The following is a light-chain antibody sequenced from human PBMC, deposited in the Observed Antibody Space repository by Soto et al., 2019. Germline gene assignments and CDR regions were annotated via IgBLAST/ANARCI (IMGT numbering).Light chain of an antibody. J-gene: IGKJ1*01. V-gene: IGKV3-15*01. CDR1: QSVSSN. CDR3: QKFDRWPWT. Sequence: EILMTQSPATLSVSPGERATLSCRASQSVSSNLAWYQQKPGQAPRLLIYGASTRATGIPDRFSGSGSGTEFTLTINSLQSEDFGVYYCQKFDRWPWTFGQGTKVEIK. CDR2: GAS.